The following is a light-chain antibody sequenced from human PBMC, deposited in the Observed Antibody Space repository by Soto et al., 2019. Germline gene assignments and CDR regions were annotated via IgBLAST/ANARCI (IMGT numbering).Light chain of an antibody. V-gene: IGKV1-39*01. Sequence: DIQMTQSPSSLSASVGDRVSITCRASQSISSYLNWYQQKPGKAPKLLIYDASSLQSGVPSRFSGSGSGTDFTLIISSLQPEDFATYYCQQSFRTPLTFGGGTKVEIK. CDR2: DAS. CDR1: QSISSY. J-gene: IGKJ4*01. CDR3: QQSFRTPLT.